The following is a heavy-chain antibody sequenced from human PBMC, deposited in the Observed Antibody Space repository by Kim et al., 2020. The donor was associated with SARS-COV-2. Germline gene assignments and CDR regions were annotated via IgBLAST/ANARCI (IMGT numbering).Heavy chain of an antibody. CDR3: ARDRFSSSWPYYLDY. V-gene: IGHV1-3*01. CDR1: GYTFTTYA. Sequence: ASVKVSCKASGYTFTTYAMNWVRQAPGQRLEWMGWINVGNGNTKYSQKFQGRVTITRDTSASTAYMELSSLRSEDTAVYYCARDRFSSSWPYYLDYWGQGTLVTVSS. CDR2: INVGNGNT. D-gene: IGHD6-13*01. J-gene: IGHJ4*02.